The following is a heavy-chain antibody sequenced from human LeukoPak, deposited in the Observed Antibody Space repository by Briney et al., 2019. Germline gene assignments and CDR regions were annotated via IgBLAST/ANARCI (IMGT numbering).Heavy chain of an antibody. D-gene: IGHD3-10*01. Sequence: PGGSLRLSCAASGFTFSSYSMNWVRQAPGKGLEWVSSISSSSSYIYYADSVKGRFTISRDNAKNSLYLQMNSLRAEDTAVYYCAREATCLGFGELLCYYYYMDVWGKGTTVTVSS. J-gene: IGHJ6*03. CDR2: ISSSSSYI. V-gene: IGHV3-21*01. CDR1: GFTFSSYS. CDR3: AREATCLGFGELLCYYYYMDV.